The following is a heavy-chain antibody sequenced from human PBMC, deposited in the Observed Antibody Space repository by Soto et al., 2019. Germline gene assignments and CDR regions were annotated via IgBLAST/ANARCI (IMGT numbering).Heavy chain of an antibody. D-gene: IGHD2-15*01. V-gene: IGHV4-34*01. CDR3: ARERGRYCSGESCYPFGP. CDR1: GGAFRGYD. J-gene: IGHJ5*02. Sequence: TSETLSLTCAVYGGAFRGYDWSWIRQPPGKGLEWLGEINDSGSTNYNPSLKSRITISLDTSKKEISLRLSSVTAADTAVYYCARERGRYCSGESCYPFGPWGQGALVTVSS. CDR2: INDSGST.